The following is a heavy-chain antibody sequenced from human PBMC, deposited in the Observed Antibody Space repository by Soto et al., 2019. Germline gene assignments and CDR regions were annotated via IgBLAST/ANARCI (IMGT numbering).Heavy chain of an antibody. Sequence: GESLKISCNGSGYSFSNYWIGWVRQMPGKGLEWMGIIYPIDSDTRYNPSFQGQVTISVDQSISTAYLQWSSLKASDTAMYYCARHGTAMGRFDFWGQGTLVTVSS. CDR3: ARHGTAMGRFDF. D-gene: IGHD5-18*01. CDR1: GYSFSNYW. J-gene: IGHJ4*02. V-gene: IGHV5-51*01. CDR2: IYPIDSDT.